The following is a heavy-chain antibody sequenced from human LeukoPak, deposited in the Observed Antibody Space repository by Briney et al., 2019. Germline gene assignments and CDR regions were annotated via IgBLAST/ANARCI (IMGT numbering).Heavy chain of an antibody. Sequence: GSSVKVSCKASGGTFSSYAISWVRQAPGQGLEWMGRIIPILGIANYAQKFQGRVTITADKSTSTAYMELSSLRSEDTAVYYCARLYHYYDSSGPTDPFDYWGQGTLVTVSS. CDR1: GGTFSSYA. D-gene: IGHD3-22*01. J-gene: IGHJ4*02. CDR2: IIPILGIA. V-gene: IGHV1-69*04. CDR3: ARLYHYYDSSGPTDPFDY.